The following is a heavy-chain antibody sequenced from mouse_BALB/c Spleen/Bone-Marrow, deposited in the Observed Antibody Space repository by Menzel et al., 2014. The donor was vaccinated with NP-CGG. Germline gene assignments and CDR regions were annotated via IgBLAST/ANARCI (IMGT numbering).Heavy chain of an antibody. V-gene: IGHV1-9*01. CDR1: GYTFSNYW. D-gene: IGHD1-1*01. CDR3: ARASVGPYYFDF. Sequence: VQLQQSGAELMKPGASVKISCKATGYTFSNYWIDWVKQRPGHGLEWIGEILPGSGTANYNEKFKGKATFTADTSSNTAYMQLSSLTSEDSALYYCARASVGPYYFDFWGQGTTLTGSS. CDR2: ILPGSGTA. J-gene: IGHJ2*01.